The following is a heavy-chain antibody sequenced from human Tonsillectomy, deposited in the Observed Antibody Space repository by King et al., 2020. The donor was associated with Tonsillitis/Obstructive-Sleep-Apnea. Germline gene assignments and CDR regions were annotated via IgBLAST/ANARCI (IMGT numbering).Heavy chain of an antibody. CDR3: ASHWVPVTPNGFEH. CDR2: IYPGDSET. D-gene: IGHD2-21*02. V-gene: IGHV5-51*03. CDR1: GYSFSTFW. J-gene: IGHJ4*02. Sequence: VQLVESGAEVKKSGESLKISCKGSGYSFSTFWIGWVRQMPGKGLEWMGIIYPGDSETRYSPSFQGHVTFSVDKSNSTAFLQWSSLKASDTAMYYCASHWVPVTPNGFEHWGQGTLVSVSS.